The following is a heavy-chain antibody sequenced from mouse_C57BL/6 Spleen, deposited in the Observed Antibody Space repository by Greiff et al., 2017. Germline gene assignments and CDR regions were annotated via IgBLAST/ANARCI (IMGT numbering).Heavy chain of an antibody. D-gene: IGHD2-2*01. J-gene: IGHJ4*01. CDR2: ISSGSSTI. Sequence: DVMLVESGGGLVKPGGSLKLSCAASGFTFSDYGMHWVRQAPEKGLEWVAYISSGSSTIYYADTVKGRFTISRDNAKNTLFLQMTSLRSEDTAMYYCARGVTFPYYAMDYWGQGTSVTVSS. V-gene: IGHV5-17*01. CDR1: GFTFSDYG. CDR3: ARGVTFPYYAMDY.